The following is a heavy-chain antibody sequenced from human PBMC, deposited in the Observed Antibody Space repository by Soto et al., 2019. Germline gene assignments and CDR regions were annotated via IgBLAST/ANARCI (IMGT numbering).Heavy chain of an antibody. CDR1: GFTFSSYG. CDR2: IWYDGSNK. CDR3: VRDIMRASAAAPLDY. J-gene: IGHJ4*02. D-gene: IGHD6-25*01. Sequence: GGSLRLSCAASGFTFSSYGMHWVRQAPVKGLEWVAVIWYDGSNKYYADSLKVRFTISRDNAENSLHLHMSSLRVGDTTAYFCVRDIMRASAAAPLDYWGKGTRVPVYS. V-gene: IGHV3-33*01.